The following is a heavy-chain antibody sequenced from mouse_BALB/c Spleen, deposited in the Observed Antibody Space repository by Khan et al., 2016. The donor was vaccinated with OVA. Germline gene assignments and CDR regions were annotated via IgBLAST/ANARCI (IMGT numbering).Heavy chain of an antibody. J-gene: IGHJ4*01. CDR3: ARGNYYGYAMDY. D-gene: IGHD1-1*01. CDR1: GYSITSNYA. CDR2: ISYSGST. Sequence: EVQLQESGPGLVKPSQSLSLTCTVSGYSITSNYAWNWIRQFPGNKREWMGYISYSGSTNYNPSLKSRISITRDTSKNQSFLQLNSVTTEDTATYYCARGNYYGYAMDYWGQGTSVTVSS. V-gene: IGHV3-2*02.